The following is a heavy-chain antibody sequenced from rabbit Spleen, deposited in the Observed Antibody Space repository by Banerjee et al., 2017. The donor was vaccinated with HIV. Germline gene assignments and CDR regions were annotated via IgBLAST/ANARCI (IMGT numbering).Heavy chain of an antibody. CDR3: ARSDDNGNPDYDFAFTL. D-gene: IGHD7-1*01. CDR2: IYAGDGNT. J-gene: IGHJ4*01. V-gene: IGHV1S40*01. Sequence: QSLEESGGDLVKPGASLTLTCTASGFDLNNKQYMCWVRQAPGKGLEWIACIYAGDGNTYYASWVNGRFTISKTSSTTVTLQMTSLTAADTATYFCARSDDNGNPDYDFAFTLWGPGTLVTVS. CDR1: GFDLNNKQY.